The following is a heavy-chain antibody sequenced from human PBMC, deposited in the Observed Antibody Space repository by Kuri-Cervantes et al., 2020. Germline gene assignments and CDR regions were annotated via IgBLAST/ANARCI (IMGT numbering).Heavy chain of an antibody. CDR3: ARVVTPYYYYGMDV. V-gene: IGHV4-30-4*01. CDR2: IYYSGST. D-gene: IGHD5-18*01. Sequence: SCTVSGGSISSGDYYWSWIRQPPGKGLEWIGYIYYSGSTYYNPSLKSRVTISVDTSKNQFSLKLSSVTAADTAVYYCARVVTPYYYYGMDVWGQGTTVTVSS. CDR1: GGSISSGDYY. J-gene: IGHJ6*02.